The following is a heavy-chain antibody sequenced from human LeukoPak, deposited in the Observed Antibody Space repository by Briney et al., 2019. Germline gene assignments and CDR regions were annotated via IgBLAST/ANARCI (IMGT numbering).Heavy chain of an antibody. J-gene: IGHJ5*02. CDR1: GFTFSSYS. Sequence: GGSLRLSCAASGFTFSSYSMNWVRQAPGKGLEWVSYISSSSSTIYYADSVKGRFTISRDNAKNSLHLQMNSLRAEDTAVYYCARGVDFWSGYYYNWFDPWGQGTLVTVSS. CDR3: ARGVDFWSGYYYNWFDP. V-gene: IGHV3-48*01. CDR2: ISSSSSTI. D-gene: IGHD3-3*01.